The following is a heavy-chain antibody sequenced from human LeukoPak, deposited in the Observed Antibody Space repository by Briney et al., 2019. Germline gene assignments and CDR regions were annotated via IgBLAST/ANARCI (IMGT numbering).Heavy chain of an antibody. CDR1: GFTFSNAW. CDR3: TRIIKSGSFDY. D-gene: IGHD1-26*01. V-gene: IGHV3-15*01. J-gene: IGHJ4*02. CDR2: IKSKTDGGTT. Sequence: GGSLILSCAASGFTFSNAWMNWVRQAPGKGLEWVGRIKSKTDGGTTDYAAPVKGRFTISRDDSTNTLFLQMNSLKTEDTALYYCTRIIKSGSFDYWGQGTLVTVSS.